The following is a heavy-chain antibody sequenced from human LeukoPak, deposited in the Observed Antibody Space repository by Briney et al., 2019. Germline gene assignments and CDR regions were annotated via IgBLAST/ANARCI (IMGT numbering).Heavy chain of an antibody. CDR1: GYTHTELS. J-gene: IGHJ5*02. D-gene: IGHD3-3*01. Sequence: ASVKVSCKVSGYTHTELSMHWVRQAPGKGLEWMGGFDPEDGETIYAQKFQGRVTMTEDTSTDTAYMELSSLRSEDTAVYYCATNRLTIFGVVAGFDPWGQGTLVTVSS. V-gene: IGHV1-24*01. CDR2: FDPEDGET. CDR3: ATNRLTIFGVVAGFDP.